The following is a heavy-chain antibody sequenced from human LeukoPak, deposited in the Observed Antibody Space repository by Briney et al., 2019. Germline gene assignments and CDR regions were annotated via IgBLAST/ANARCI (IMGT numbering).Heavy chain of an antibody. D-gene: IGHD3-22*01. J-gene: IGHJ3*02. V-gene: IGHV3-30*03. CDR3: AREPQGDSSGYDAFDI. Sequence: GGSLRLSCAASGFTFSLYGMHWVRQAPGKGLEWVAVISYHGNNKYYADSVKGRFTLSRDNSKNTLFLQMNSLRAEDTAVYYCAREPQGDSSGYDAFDIWGQGTMVTVSS. CDR2: ISYHGNNK. CDR1: GFTFSLYG.